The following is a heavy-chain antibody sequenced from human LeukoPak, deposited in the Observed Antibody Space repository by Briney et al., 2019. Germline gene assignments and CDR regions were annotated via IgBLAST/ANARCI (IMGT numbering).Heavy chain of an antibody. CDR3: ARPAGRLGSSVLPPDY. J-gene: IGHJ4*02. V-gene: IGHV1-3*04. CDR2: INTGNGNT. Sequence: ASVKVSCKASGYTFTYYAMHWVRQAPGQRLEWMGWINTGNGNTKYSQNFQRRVTITRDTSASTGYMELSSLRSEDTAVYYCARPAGRLGSSVLPPDYWGQGTLVSVSS. CDR1: GYTFTYYA. D-gene: IGHD6-13*01.